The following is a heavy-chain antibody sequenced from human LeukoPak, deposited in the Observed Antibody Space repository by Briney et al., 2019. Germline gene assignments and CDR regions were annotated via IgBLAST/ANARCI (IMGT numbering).Heavy chain of an antibody. J-gene: IGHJ4*02. CDR1: GFRFSDYS. CDR3: ARDHNYAFDN. V-gene: IGHV3-48*04. D-gene: IGHD1-1*01. Sequence: QAGGSLRLSCAASGFRFSDYSMNWVRQAPGKGLEWTSYIGISSGNTKYAGSVRGRFTISGDSAKRSLYLQMNSLRVEDTAVYYCARDHNYAFDNWGQGTQVTVSS. CDR2: IGISSGNT.